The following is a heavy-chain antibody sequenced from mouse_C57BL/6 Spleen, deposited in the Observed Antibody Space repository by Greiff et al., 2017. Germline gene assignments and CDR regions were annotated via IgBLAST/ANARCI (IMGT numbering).Heavy chain of an antibody. CDR2: IDPENGDT. CDR1: GFNIKDDY. CDR3: TGLWYLDY. V-gene: IGHV14-4*01. J-gene: IGHJ2*01. Sequence: EVQLQQSGAELVRPGASVKLSCTASGFNIKDDYMHWVKQRPEQGLEWIGWIDPENGDTEYASKFQGKATITADTSSNTAYLQLSSLTSEDTAVYYCTGLWYLDYWGQGTTLTVSS. D-gene: IGHD6-5*01.